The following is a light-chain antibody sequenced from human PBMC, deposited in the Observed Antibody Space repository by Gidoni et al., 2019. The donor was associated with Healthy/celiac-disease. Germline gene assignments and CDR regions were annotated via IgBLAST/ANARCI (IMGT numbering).Light chain of an antibody. CDR1: QSVSSSY. CDR2: GAS. J-gene: IGKJ4*01. V-gene: IGKV3-20*01. CDR3: QQYGSSPFT. Sequence: IVLTQSPGTLSLSPGERATLSCRASQSVSSSYLARYQQKPGQAPRLLIYGASSRATGIPDRFSGSGSGTDFTLTISRLEPEDFAVYYCQQYGSSPFTFGGGTKVEIK.